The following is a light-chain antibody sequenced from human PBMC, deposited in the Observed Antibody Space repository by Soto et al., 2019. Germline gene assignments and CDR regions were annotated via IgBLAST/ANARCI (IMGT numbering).Light chain of an antibody. CDR2: AAS. CDR3: QQSYSDQWT. J-gene: IGKJ1*01. Sequence: DIQMTQFPSSLSASIGDRVTITCRASQIIKTYLNWYQQKSGKAPKLLTYAASSLQSGVPSRFSGSGSGTDFTLTINSLQPEDFATYFCQQSYSDQWTFGQGTKVDIK. CDR1: QIIKTY. V-gene: IGKV1-39*01.